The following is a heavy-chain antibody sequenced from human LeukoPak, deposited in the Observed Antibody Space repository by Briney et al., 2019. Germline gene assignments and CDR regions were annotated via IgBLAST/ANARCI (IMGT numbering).Heavy chain of an antibody. D-gene: IGHD1-14*01. CDR1: GFTFSGHW. Sequence: GGSLRLSCAAFGFTFSGHWMSSVRQAPGKGLEWVANINQGGSDKYYVDSVKGRFTISRDNANNLLYLQMNSLRGEDTAVYYCTRDRSRAEDDWGQGTLVTVSS. CDR2: INQGGSDK. V-gene: IGHV3-7*01. J-gene: IGHJ4*02. CDR3: TRDRSRAEDD.